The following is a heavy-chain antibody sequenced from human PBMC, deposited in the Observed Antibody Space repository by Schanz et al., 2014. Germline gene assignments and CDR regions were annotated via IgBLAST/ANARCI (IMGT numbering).Heavy chain of an antibody. J-gene: IGHJ4*02. Sequence: EVQLVESGGGLVQPGGSLRLSCAASGFIFSNSWMSWVRQAPGKGLEWVANIKQDGSEKYYVDSVKGRFTISRDNAKSTLYLQMNSLTAEDTAVYYCAKSKAQLPRFDYWGQGTLVTVSS. CDR1: GFIFSNSW. CDR3: AKSKAQLPRFDY. V-gene: IGHV3-7*01. D-gene: IGHD2-21*01. CDR2: IKQDGSEK.